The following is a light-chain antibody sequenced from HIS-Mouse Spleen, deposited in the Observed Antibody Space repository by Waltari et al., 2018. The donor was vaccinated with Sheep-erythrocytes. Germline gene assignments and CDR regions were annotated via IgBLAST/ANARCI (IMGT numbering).Light chain of an antibody. Sequence: QSALTQPASVSGSPGQSITIPCTGTRSDVGSYNLVSWYQPHPGKAPKLMIYEGSKRPSGVSNRFSGSKSGNTASLTISGLQAEDEADYYCSSYTSSSTWVFGGGTKLTVL. CDR3: SSYTSSSTWV. CDR2: EGS. V-gene: IGLV2-14*02. J-gene: IGLJ3*02. CDR1: RSDVGSYNL.